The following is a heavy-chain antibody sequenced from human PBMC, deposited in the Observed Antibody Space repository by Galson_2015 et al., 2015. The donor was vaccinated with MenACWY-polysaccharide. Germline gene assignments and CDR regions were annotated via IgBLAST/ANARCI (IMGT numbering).Heavy chain of an antibody. CDR1: GYSFTSYW. CDR3: ARSPRYCSSTSYYTVSYSYRDF. V-gene: IGHV5-51*01. CDR2: IYPGDSDT. J-gene: IGHJ6*03. Sequence: QSGAEVKKPGESLKISCKGSGYSFTSYWIGWVRQMPGKGLEWMGIIYPGDSDTRYSPSFHGQVTISADKSISTAYLQWSSLKASATAMYYCARSPRYCSSTSYYTVSYSYRDFWGKGTTVTVSS. D-gene: IGHD2-2*02.